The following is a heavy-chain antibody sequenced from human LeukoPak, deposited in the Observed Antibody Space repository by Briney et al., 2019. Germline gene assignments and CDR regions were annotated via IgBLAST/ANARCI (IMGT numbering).Heavy chain of an antibody. D-gene: IGHD3-22*01. CDR3: ARGPYSYDSSGAFDI. V-gene: IGHV4-39*07. CDR2: IYSSGST. J-gene: IGHJ3*02. Sequence: SETLSLTCSVSGVSISSGSNYWGWIRQPPGKTLEWIGSIYSSGSTYYNPSLKSRVIILFDTAKNHFSLNLSSVTAADTAVYFCARGPYSYDSSGAFDIWGQGTMVTVSS. CDR1: GVSISSGSNY.